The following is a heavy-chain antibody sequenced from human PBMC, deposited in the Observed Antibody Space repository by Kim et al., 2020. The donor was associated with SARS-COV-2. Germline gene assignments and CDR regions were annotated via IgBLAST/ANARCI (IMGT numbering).Heavy chain of an antibody. D-gene: IGHD3-22*01. CDR3: ARVLRYSDSGGFHQYCFDL. V-gene: IGHV4-4*07. J-gene: IGHJ1*01. Sequence: SETLSLTCTVSGVSISNHFWSWIRQPAGKGLEWIGRVYPSGTTNDNPSLKSRLSMSVDASKNQVSLTPTSVTAADTGVYSCARVLRYSDSGGFHQYCFDLWGQGTRVIVSS. CDR1: GVSISNHF. CDR2: VYPSGTT.